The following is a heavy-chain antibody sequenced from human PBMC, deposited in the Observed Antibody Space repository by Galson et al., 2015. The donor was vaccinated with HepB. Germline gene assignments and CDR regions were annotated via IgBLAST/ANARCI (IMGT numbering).Heavy chain of an antibody. CDR1: GFTFGTYN. CDR3: ARDLRDTYCGDCYGWFDP. D-gene: IGHD2-21*01. J-gene: IGHJ5*02. Sequence: SLRLACAASGFTFGTYNMGWVRQAPGKGLEWVSSIRRDSVNTYYLDSVRGRFTVSRDNAKNSVFLHMNSLRAEDTAIYYCARDLRDTYCGDCYGWFDPWGQGTLVTVSS. V-gene: IGHV3-21*06. CDR2: IRRDSVNT.